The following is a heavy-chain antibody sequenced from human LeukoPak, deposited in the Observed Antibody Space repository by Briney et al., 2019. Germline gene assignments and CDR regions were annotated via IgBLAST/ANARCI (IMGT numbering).Heavy chain of an antibody. V-gene: IGHV3-23*01. D-gene: IGHD1-26*01. Sequence: GGSLRLSCAASGFTFSSYNMNWVRQAPGKGLEWVSATSSSDAGTYHAESVRGRFTISRDNSKNTLYLQMNSLRADDAAVYYCAKLREWELPDLFDYWGQGTLVTVSS. CDR1: GFTFSSYN. CDR2: TSSSDAGT. CDR3: AKLREWELPDLFDY. J-gene: IGHJ4*02.